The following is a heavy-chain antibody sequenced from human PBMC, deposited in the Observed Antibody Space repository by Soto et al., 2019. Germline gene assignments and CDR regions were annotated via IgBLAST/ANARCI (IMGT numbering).Heavy chain of an antibody. CDR1: GGSISSSSYY. CDR2: IYYSGST. V-gene: IGHV4-39*01. CDR3: ARHSDYYDSSGYWPLYYFDY. Sequence: PSETLSLTCTVSGGSISSSSYYWGWIRQPPGKGLEWIGSIYYSGSTYYNPSLKSRVTISVDTSKNQFSLKLSSVTAADTAVYYCARHSDYYDSSGYWPLYYFDYWGQGTLVTVSS. J-gene: IGHJ4*02. D-gene: IGHD3-22*01.